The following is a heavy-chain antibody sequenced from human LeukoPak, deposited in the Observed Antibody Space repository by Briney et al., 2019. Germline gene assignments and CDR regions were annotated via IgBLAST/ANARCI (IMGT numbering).Heavy chain of an antibody. CDR1: GFTFSSYA. D-gene: IGHD3-22*01. CDR2: LSGTGSPT. V-gene: IGHV3-23*01. J-gene: IGHJ4*02. Sequence: GGSLRLSCAASGFTFSSYAMSWVRQAPGKGLEWVSALSGTGSPTYYADSVKGRFTISRDNSKNTLFLVMNSLRADDTAVYYCARGVYRAYYYDSSGPWGYWGQGTLVSVSS. CDR3: ARGVYRAYYYDSSGPWGY.